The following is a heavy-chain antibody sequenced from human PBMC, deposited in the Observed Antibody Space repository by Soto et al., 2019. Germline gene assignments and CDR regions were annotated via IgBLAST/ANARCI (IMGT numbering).Heavy chain of an antibody. CDR3: ARPTDYHYGMQV. V-gene: IGHV5-51*01. Sequence: LKLSCKGSGYSFTSYWIGWVRQMPGKGLEWMGIIYPGDSDTRYSPSFQGQVTISADKSISTAYLQWTSLKASDTAIYFCARPTDYHYGMQVWGQGTTVTVSS. J-gene: IGHJ6*02. D-gene: IGHD4-17*01. CDR1: GYSFTSYW. CDR2: IYPGDSDT.